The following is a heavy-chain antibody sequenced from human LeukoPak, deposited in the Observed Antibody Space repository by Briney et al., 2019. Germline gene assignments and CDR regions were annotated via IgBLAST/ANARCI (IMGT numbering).Heavy chain of an antibody. J-gene: IGHJ4*02. V-gene: IGHV3-7*01. CDR1: GFTFSSYW. D-gene: IGHD5-24*01. CDR2: INRDGSVK. CDR3: ARNLGSQQSHY. Sequence: GGSLRLSCAASGFTFSSYWIDWVRQAPGKGLEWVANINRDGSVKNFVDSVKGRSTISRDNTKNSLYLEINSLRAEDTAVYYCARNLGSQQSHYWGQGTLVTVSS.